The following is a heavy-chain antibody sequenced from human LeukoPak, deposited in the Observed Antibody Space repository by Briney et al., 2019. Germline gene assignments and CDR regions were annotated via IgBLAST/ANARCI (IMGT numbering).Heavy chain of an antibody. V-gene: IGHV3-48*03. D-gene: IGHD6-19*01. CDR1: GFTFSSYK. CDR3: ARTSSGWYDY. CDR2: ISSSGSTI. Sequence: GGSLRLSCAASGFTFSSYKMNWVRQAPGKGLEWVSYISSSGSTIYYADSVKGRFTISRDNAKNSLYLQMNSLRAEDTAVYYCARTSSGWYDYWGQGTLVTVSS. J-gene: IGHJ4*02.